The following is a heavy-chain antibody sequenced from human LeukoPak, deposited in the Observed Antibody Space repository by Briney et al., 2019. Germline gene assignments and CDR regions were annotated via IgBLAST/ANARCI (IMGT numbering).Heavy chain of an antibody. J-gene: IGHJ3*02. CDR1: RFTFSSYE. Sequence: GGSLRLSCAAPRFTFSSYEMNWVRHAPGKGLESVSYSSSSGSTICYADSVKGRFTISRDNAKNSLYLQMNSLRDEDTAVYYCFRAEDGIRDFDWLAPDAFDIWGQGTMVTVSS. D-gene: IGHD3-9*01. CDR3: FRAEDGIRDFDWLAPDAFDI. CDR2: SSSSGSTI. V-gene: IGHV3-48*03.